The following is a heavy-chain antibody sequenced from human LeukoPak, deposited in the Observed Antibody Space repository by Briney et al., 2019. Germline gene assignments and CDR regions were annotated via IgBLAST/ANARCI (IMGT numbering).Heavy chain of an antibody. V-gene: IGHV3-66*01. D-gene: IGHD6-19*01. CDR1: EFTVITNY. J-gene: IGHJ4*02. CDR2: IYSDGST. CDR3: ARGVGWDSISSGSYYFDY. Sequence: GGSLRLSCAASEFTVITNYMSWVRQAPGKGLEWVSVIYSDGSTYYADSVKGRFTISRDNSKNTLYLQMNSLRAEDTAVYYCARGVGWDSISSGSYYFDYWGQGTLVTVSS.